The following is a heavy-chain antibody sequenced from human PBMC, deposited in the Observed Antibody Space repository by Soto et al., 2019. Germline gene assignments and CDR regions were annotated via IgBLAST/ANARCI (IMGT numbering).Heavy chain of an antibody. Sequence: QITLKASGPTLVKPTQTLTLTCTFSGFSLSTSGVGVGWIRQRPGKSLECVALIYWDDDKRYTPSLKNRLTITKDSDKDQVVLTMTNMDPVDTATYYCARSRVRPPMYYYCAGRLYYFDYWGQGTLVTVSS. CDR1: GFSLSTSGVG. D-gene: IGHD3-10*01. J-gene: IGHJ4*01. CDR3: ARSRVRPPMYYYCAGRLYYFDY. CDR2: IYWDDDK. V-gene: IGHV2-5*02.